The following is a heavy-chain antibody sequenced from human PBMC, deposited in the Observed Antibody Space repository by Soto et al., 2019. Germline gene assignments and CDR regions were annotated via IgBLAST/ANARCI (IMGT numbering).Heavy chain of an antibody. D-gene: IGHD3-16*02. V-gene: IGHV1-18*04. CDR3: ARVIGGYYGVDV. Sequence: ASVKVSCKASGYTYISYGISWVRQAPGQGLEWMGWISAYNGNTNYAQKFQGRVTMTTDISTSTAYMELRSLTSDDTAVYYCARVIGGYYGVDVWGQGTTVTVSS. J-gene: IGHJ6*02. CDR1: GYTYISYG. CDR2: ISAYNGNT.